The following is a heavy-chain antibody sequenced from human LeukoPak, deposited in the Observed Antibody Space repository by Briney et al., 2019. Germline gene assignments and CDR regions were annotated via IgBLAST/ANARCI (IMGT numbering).Heavy chain of an antibody. D-gene: IGHD6-13*01. J-gene: IGHJ4*02. Sequence: GGSLRLSCAASGFTFSSYAMNWVRQAPGKGLEWVSGITGSGDTTYYADSVKGRFTISRDNSKNTLYLQMNSLRAEDTAVYYCAKDSTSAAAGTFDYWGQGTLVTVSS. CDR1: GFTFSSYA. CDR2: ITGSGDTT. V-gene: IGHV3-23*01. CDR3: AKDSTSAAAGTFDY.